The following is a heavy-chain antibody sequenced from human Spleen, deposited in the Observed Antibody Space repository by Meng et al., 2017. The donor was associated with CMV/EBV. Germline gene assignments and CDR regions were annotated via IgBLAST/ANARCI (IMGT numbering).Heavy chain of an antibody. CDR3: AKEFASGGAINGYYYGMDV. CDR2: IRYDGSNK. D-gene: IGHD3-10*01. CDR1: GFTFSSYG. J-gene: IGHJ6*01. V-gene: IGHV3-30*02. Sequence: GESLKISCGASGFTFSSYGMHWVRQAPGKGLEWVAFIRYDGSNKYYLDSVKGRFTISRDNSKITLYLQMNSLRGEDTAVYYCAKEFASGGAINGYYYGMDVWGQGTTVTVSS.